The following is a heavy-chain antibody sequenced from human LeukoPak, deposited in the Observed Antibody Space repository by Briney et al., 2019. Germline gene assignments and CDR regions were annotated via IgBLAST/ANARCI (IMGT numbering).Heavy chain of an antibody. CDR1: GYTFTSYD. V-gene: IGHV1-8*03. J-gene: IGHJ6*03. CDR3: ARAKTIFGVVISYYYYYMDV. D-gene: IGHD3-3*01. CDR2: MNPNSGNT. Sequence: GASVKVSCKASGYTFTSYDINWVRQATGQGLEWMGWMNPNSGNTGYAQEFQGRVTITRNTSISTAYMELSSLRSEDTAVYYCARAKTIFGVVISYYYYYMDVWGKGTTVTVSS.